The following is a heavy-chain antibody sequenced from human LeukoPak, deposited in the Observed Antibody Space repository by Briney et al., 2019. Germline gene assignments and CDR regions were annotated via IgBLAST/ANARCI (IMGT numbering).Heavy chain of an antibody. CDR1: GGSISSYY. J-gene: IGHJ4*02. V-gene: IGHV4-59*01. D-gene: IGHD1-26*01. Sequence: SETLSLTCTVSGGSISSYYWNWVRQPPGKGLEWIGNIYSSGSTDYNPSLKSRVTISLDTSKFQFSLRLNSVTAADTAVYYCARENSGSYREFDYWGQGTLVTVS. CDR2: IYSSGST. CDR3: ARENSGSYREFDY.